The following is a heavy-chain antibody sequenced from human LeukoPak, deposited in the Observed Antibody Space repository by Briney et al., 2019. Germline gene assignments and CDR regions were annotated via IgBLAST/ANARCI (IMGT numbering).Heavy chain of an antibody. CDR3: FSSGCXSGASCYSGSFDY. Sequence: GASVKVSCKASGYTFTGYYMHWVRQAPGQGLEWMGRINPNSGDTNYAQKFQGRVTMTRDTSISTAYMEVSRLRSDDTAVYYCFSSGCXSGASCYSGSFDYWGQGTLVTVSS. CDR1: GYTFTGYY. V-gene: IGHV1-2*06. CDR2: INPNSGDT. D-gene: IGHD2-15*01. J-gene: IGHJ4*02.